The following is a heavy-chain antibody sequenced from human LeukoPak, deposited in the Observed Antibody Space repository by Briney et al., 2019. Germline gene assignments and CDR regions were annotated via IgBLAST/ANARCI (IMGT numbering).Heavy chain of an antibody. CDR2: IKEDGSEK. CDR1: GFTFSSYW. Sequence: GGSLRLSCAASGFTFSSYWMTWVRQAPGKGLEWVANIKEDGSEKYYVDSAKGRFTISRDNAKNSLYLQMNSLRAEDTAVYYCASGEDYDSSGYRYFDYWGQGTLVTVSS. J-gene: IGHJ4*02. D-gene: IGHD3-22*01. CDR3: ASGEDYDSSGYRYFDY. V-gene: IGHV3-7*01.